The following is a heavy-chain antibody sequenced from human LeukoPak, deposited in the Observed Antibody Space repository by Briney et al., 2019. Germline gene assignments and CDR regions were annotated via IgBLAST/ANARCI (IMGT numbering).Heavy chain of an antibody. CDR3: ARVSSSWYATPYYYYGMDV. CDR2: IIPIFGTA. Sequence: GASVKVSCKASGGTFSSYAISWVRQAPGQGLEWMGGIIPIFGTANYAQKFQGRVTITADESTSTAYMELSSLRSEDTAVYYCARVSSSWYATPYYYYGMDVWGQGTTVTVSS. J-gene: IGHJ6*02. V-gene: IGHV1-69*13. D-gene: IGHD6-13*01. CDR1: GGTFSSYA.